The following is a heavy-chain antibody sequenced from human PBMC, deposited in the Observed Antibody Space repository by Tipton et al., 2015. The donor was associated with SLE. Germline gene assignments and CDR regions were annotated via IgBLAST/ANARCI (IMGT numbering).Heavy chain of an antibody. D-gene: IGHD6-19*01. CDR2: TCYRSKWYN. Sequence: GLVKPSQTLSLTRAISGDSVSSNSAAWNWIRQSPSRGLEWLGRTCYRSKWYNDYALSVKSRITINPDTSKNQFSLQLNSVTPEDTAVYYCARGALRYLAVAYFDYWGQGTLVTVSS. CDR1: GDSVSSNSAA. CDR3: ARGALRYLAVAYFDY. V-gene: IGHV6-1*01. J-gene: IGHJ4*02.